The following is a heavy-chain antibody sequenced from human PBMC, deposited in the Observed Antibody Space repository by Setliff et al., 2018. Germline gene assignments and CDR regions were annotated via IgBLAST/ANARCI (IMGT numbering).Heavy chain of an antibody. J-gene: IGHJ3*02. CDR2: IDSSSTWI. CDR1: GFTFSSYT. D-gene: IGHD6-25*01. V-gene: IGHV3-21*01. Sequence: GGSLRLSCAASGFTFSSYTMNWVRQAPGQGLEWVSSIDSSSTWIYYADSGKGRLTISRDNAWDSLYLQMNSLGAEDTAVYYCARSPANGGHDAFEIWGRGTMVTVSS. CDR3: ARSPANGGHDAFEI.